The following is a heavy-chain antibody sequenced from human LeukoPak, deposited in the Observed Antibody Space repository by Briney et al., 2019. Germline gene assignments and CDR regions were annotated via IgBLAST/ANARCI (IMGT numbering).Heavy chain of an antibody. V-gene: IGHV1-2*06. CDR3: ARVHSGYDWRVDY. D-gene: IGHD5-12*01. J-gene: IGHJ4*02. Sequence: ASVKVSCKASGYTFTGYYMHWVRQAPGQGLEWMGRINPNSGGTNYAQKFQGRVTMTRDTSISTAYMELSRLRSDDTAVYYCARVHSGYDWRVDYWGQGTLVTVSS. CDR2: INPNSGGT. CDR1: GYTFTGYY.